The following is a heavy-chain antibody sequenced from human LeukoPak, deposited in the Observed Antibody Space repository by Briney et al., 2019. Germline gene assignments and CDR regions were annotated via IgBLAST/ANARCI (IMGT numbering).Heavy chain of an antibody. CDR3: AREGDTAMVN. CDR1: GFTFSSYA. J-gene: IGHJ4*02. D-gene: IGHD5-18*01. Sequence: GGSLRLSCAASGFTFSSYAMHWVRQAPGKGLEWVAVISYGGSNKYYADSVKGRFTISRDNSKNTLYLQMNSLRAEDTAVYYCAREGDTAMVNWGQGTLVTVSS. CDR2: ISYGGSNK. V-gene: IGHV3-30*04.